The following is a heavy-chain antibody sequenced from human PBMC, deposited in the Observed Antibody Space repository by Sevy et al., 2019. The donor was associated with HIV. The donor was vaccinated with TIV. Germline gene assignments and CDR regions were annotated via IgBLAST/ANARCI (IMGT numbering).Heavy chain of an antibody. J-gene: IGHJ6*03. CDR1: GGSFSGYY. Sequence: SETLSLTCAVYGGSFSGYYWSWIRQPPGKGLEWIGEINHSGSTNYNPSLKSRVTISVDTSKNQFSLKLSSVTAADTAVYYCARVVRFLEWWFTAGYYMDVWGKGTTVTVSS. V-gene: IGHV4-34*01. D-gene: IGHD3-3*01. CDR2: INHSGST. CDR3: ARVVRFLEWWFTAGYYMDV.